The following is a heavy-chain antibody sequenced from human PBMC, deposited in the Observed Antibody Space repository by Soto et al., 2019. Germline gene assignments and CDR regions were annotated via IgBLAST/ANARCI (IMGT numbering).Heavy chain of an antibody. CDR3: ARIARSYSYYFDY. D-gene: IGHD2-15*01. Sequence: ASVKVSCKASGGTFSSYAISWVRQAPGQGLEWMGGIIPIFGTANYAQKFQGRVTITADESTSTAYMELSSLRSEDTAVYYCARIARSYSYYFDYWGQGTLVTVSS. CDR2: IIPIFGTA. CDR1: GGTFSSYA. V-gene: IGHV1-69*13. J-gene: IGHJ4*02.